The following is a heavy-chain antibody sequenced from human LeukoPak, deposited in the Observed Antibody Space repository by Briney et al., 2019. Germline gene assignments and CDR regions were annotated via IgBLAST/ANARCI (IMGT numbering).Heavy chain of an antibody. CDR1: GGSISSSSYY. CDR2: IYYSGST. J-gene: IGHJ6*03. CDR3: ASTQEMYYYYYMDV. V-gene: IGHV4-39*01. Sequence: SETLCLTCTVSGGSISSSSYYWGWIRQPPGKGLEWIGSIYYSGSTYYNPSLKSRVTISVDTSKNQFSLKLSSVTAADTAVYYCASTQEMYYYYYMDVWGKGTTVTVSS. D-gene: IGHD5-24*01.